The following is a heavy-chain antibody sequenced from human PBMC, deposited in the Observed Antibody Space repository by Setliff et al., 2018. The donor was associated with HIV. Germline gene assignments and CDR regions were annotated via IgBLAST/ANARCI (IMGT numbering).Heavy chain of an antibody. Sequence: PGGSLRLSCAASGFSFGAYAMSWVRQAPGKGLEWVSVMSGSGDTTYYADSVKGRFIISRDDSESTLFLQMNSLRVDDTAVYYCARVRYCGSPSCRKEFDFWGQGTLVTVSS. CDR3: ARVRYCGSPSCRKEFDF. J-gene: IGHJ4*02. V-gene: IGHV3-23*01. CDR1: GFSFGAYA. D-gene: IGHD2-21*01. CDR2: MSGSGDTT.